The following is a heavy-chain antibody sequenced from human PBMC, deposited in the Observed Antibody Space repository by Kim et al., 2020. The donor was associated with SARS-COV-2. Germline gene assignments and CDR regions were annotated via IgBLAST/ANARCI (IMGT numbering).Heavy chain of an antibody. CDR1: GFIFDDYA. J-gene: IGHJ5*02. V-gene: IGHV3-9*01. CDR3: AKHSTLDAIPAAGGWLDP. Sequence: GGSLRLSCAASGFIFDDYAMHWVRQAPGKGLEWVSGISWNGGTVVYADSLKGRFTVSRDNAKNSLFLHMNGLRPEDTALYFCAKHSTLDAIPAAGGWLDPWGQRTLVTVSS. CDR2: ISWNGGTV. D-gene: IGHD6-25*01.